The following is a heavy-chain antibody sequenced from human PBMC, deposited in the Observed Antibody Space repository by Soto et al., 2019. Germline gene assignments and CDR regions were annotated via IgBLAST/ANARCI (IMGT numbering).Heavy chain of an antibody. J-gene: IGHJ5*02. CDR2: IDYTGTA. V-gene: IGHV4-59*01. Sequence: SETLSLTCTVSGDSMNYYYWTWIRQPPGKGLEWIGYIDYTGTAEYNPSLKSRVTISVDTSKNQFSLNLTSVTAADTAVYYCTRDVYIFDPWRQRTLVPVSS. D-gene: IGHD3-10*01. CDR3: TRDVYIFDP. CDR1: GDSMNYYY.